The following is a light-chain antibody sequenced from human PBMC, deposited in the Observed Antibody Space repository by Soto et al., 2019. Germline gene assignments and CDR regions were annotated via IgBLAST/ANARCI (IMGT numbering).Light chain of an antibody. CDR1: QSVGSN. V-gene: IGKV3-15*01. CDR3: QQYNNWPS. J-gene: IGKJ5*01. Sequence: EIVLPQSPGTLSLSPGERATLSRRASQSVGSNLLAWYQQRPGQAPRLLIYDISNRATGVPARFSGSGSETEFTLTIRSLQSEDFAVYFCQQYNNWPSFGQGTRLEIK. CDR2: DIS.